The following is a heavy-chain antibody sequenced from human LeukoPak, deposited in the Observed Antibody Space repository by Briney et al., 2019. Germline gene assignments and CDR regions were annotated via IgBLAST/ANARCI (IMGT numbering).Heavy chain of an antibody. V-gene: IGHV1-2*02. CDR3: ARWLQYSYYYYMDA. D-gene: IGHD5-24*01. Sequence: GASVKVSCKASGYTFTDYYMHWVRQAPGQGLEWMGWINPNSGGTNYAQKFQGRVTMTRDTSISTAYMELSRLRSDDTAVYYCARWLQYSYYYYMDAWGKGTTVTVSS. CDR2: INPNSGGT. J-gene: IGHJ6*03. CDR1: GYTFTDYY.